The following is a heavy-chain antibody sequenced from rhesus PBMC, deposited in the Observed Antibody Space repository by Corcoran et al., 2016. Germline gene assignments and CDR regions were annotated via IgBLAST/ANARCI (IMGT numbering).Heavy chain of an antibody. J-gene: IGHJ4*01. Sequence: EVQLVESGGGLVQPGGSLRLSCAASGFTLSSSAMHWVRQASWKGLVWVGRIKSKSNNYETGYAASVKGRFTISRDDSKNTAYLQMNSLKTEDTAVYYCATYGSSYYYFDYWGQGVLVTVSS. CDR1: GFTLSSSA. CDR2: IKSKSNNYET. D-gene: IGHD4-29*01. V-gene: IGHV3-118*01. CDR3: ATYGSSYYYFDY.